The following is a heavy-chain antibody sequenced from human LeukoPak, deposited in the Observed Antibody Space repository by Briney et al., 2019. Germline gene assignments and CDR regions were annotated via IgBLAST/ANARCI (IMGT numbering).Heavy chain of an antibody. CDR1: GFTFSGYG. CDR2: IRHNGNKK. J-gene: IGHJ4*02. CDR3: ARDPNYYGSGSYFAYFDQ. D-gene: IGHD3-10*01. V-gene: IGHV3-33*01. Sequence: PGGSLRLSCETSGFTFSGYGMHWVRQAPGKGLEWVAVIRHNGNKKYYADSVKGRFTISRDNSKNTLYLQMNSLRAEDTAVYYCARDPNYYGSGSYFAYFDQWGQGTLVTVSS.